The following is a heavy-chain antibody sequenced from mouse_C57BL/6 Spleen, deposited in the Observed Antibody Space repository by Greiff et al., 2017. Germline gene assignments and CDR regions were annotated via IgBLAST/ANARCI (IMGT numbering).Heavy chain of an antibody. CDR1: GYAFTNYL. D-gene: IGHD1-1*01. V-gene: IGHV1-54*01. CDR2: INPGSGGT. CDR3: AHITTVVGGDWYCDV. J-gene: IGHJ1*03. Sequence: QVQLQQSGAELVRPGTSVKVSCKASGYAFTNYLIEWVKQRPGQGLEWIGVINPGSGGTNYNEKFKGKATLTADKSSSTAYMQLSSLTSEDSAVYFCAHITTVVGGDWYCDVWGTGTTVTVSS.